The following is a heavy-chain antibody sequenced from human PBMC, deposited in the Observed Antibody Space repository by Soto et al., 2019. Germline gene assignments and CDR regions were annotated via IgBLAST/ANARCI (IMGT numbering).Heavy chain of an antibody. CDR2: IYYSGST. CDR3: ARTSYSTGYYFDY. CDR1: GGSISSGGYY. D-gene: IGHD6-19*01. J-gene: IGHJ4*02. Sequence: SETLSLTCTVSGGSISSGGYYWSWIRHHPGKGLEWIGYIYYSGSTYYNPSLKSRVTISVDTSKNQFSLKLSSVTAADTAVYYCARTSYSTGYYFDYWGQGTLVTVSS. V-gene: IGHV4-31*03.